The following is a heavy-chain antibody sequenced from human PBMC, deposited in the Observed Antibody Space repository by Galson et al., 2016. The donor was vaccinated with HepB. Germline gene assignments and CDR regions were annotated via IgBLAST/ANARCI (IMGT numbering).Heavy chain of an antibody. V-gene: IGHV3-53*01. CDR1: GFTVSNNY. D-gene: IGHD6-13*01. CDR2: IYSGGGT. J-gene: IGHJ6*02. CDR3: TRAVYSSSWLLYYGMDV. Sequence: SLRLSCAASGFTVSNNYMSWVRQPPGKGLEWVSLIYSGGGTLYADSVKGRFTISRDNSKNTLYLQLNSLRGEDTAVYYCTRAVYSSSWLLYYGMDVWGQGTTVTVSS.